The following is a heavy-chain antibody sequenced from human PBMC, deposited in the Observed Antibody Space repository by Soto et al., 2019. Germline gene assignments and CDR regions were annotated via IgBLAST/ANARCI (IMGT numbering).Heavy chain of an antibody. CDR1: GFTFSSYG. CDR3: AKDRRAGGNYGFYSDF. V-gene: IGHV3-23*01. D-gene: IGHD1-7*01. Sequence: EVQLLESGGGLVQPGGSLRLSCAASGFTFSSYGMTWVRQAPGKGLEWVSFSSATGVGTYYADSVKGRFTISRDNSKNTLYLQMTSLRADDTAVYYCAKDRRAGGNYGFYSDFWGQGALVIVSS. J-gene: IGHJ4*02. CDR2: SSATGVGT.